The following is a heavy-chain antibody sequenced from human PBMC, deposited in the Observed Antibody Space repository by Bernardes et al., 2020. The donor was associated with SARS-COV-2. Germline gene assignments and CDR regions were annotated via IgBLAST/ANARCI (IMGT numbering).Heavy chain of an antibody. CDR3: ASSGSLSQNDAFDI. CDR2: IIPIFDTA. V-gene: IGHV1-69*13. D-gene: IGHD3-10*01. Sequence: SVKVSCKASGGTFSSYAISWVRQAPGQGLEWMGGIIPIFDTAKYAQKFQGRVTITADESTSTAYTELSSLRSEDTAVYYCASSGSLSQNDAFDIWGQGTMVTVSS. CDR1: GGTFSSYA. J-gene: IGHJ3*02.